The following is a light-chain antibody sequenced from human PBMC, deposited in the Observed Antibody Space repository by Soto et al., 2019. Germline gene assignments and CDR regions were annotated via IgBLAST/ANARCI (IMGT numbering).Light chain of an antibody. Sequence: DIQMTQSPSSLPASVGDRVTLTCRGSQSISTCLNWYQQKPGKAPKLLIYAASSLQSGVPSRLSGSGSGTDFTLTISSLQPEDFATYYCQQSYTIPYTFGQGTKLEIK. CDR3: QQSYTIPYT. CDR1: QSISTC. J-gene: IGKJ2*01. V-gene: IGKV1-39*01. CDR2: AAS.